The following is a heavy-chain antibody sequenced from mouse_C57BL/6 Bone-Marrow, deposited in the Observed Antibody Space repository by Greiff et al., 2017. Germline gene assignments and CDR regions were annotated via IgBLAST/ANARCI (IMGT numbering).Heavy chain of an antibody. V-gene: IGHV5-17*01. CDR2: ISSGSSTI. J-gene: IGHJ2*01. Sequence: EVKLMESGGGLVKPGGSLKLSCAASGFTFSDYGMHWVRQAPEKGLEWVAYISSGSSTIYYADTVKGRFTISRDNAKNTLFLQMTSLRSEDRAMYYCARKVGLDYWGQGTTLTVSS. CDR3: ARKVGLDY. CDR1: GFTFSDYG. D-gene: IGHD1-1*02.